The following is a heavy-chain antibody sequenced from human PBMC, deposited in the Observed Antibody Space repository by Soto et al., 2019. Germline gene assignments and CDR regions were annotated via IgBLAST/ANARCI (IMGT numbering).Heavy chain of an antibody. V-gene: IGHV3-11*01. Sequence: QVQLVESGGGLVKPGGSLRLSCAASGFTFSEYYMSWIRQAPEKGLEWLSYISSSGRARSYADSVKGRFTISRDNARNSVYRQMKSLRPEDTAVYYCANIPTISGVANWYSELWGRRTLVTVS. J-gene: IGHJ2*01. CDR2: ISSSGRAR. D-gene: IGHD3-3*01. CDR3: ANIPTISGVANWYSEL. CDR1: GFTFSEYY.